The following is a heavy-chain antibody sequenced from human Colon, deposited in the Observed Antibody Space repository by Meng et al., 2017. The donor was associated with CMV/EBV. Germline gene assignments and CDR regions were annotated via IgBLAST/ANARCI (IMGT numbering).Heavy chain of an antibody. J-gene: IGHJ4*02. CDR1: GFTFSNYG. CDR2: LRYDGSNE. Sequence: GESLKISCAASGFTFSNYGMLWVRQAPGKGLEWVASLRYDGSNEYYADSLKGRFTISRDNSKNTLYLQMNSLRVEDTAVYYCAKNRGSGSPDYWGLGTLVTAPQ. V-gene: IGHV3-30*02. D-gene: IGHD3-10*01. CDR3: AKNRGSGSPDY.